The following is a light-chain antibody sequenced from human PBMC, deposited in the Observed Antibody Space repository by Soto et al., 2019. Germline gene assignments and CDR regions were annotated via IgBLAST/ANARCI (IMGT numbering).Light chain of an antibody. CDR3: QQYLTSPIT. V-gene: IGKV3-20*01. Sequence: EIVLTQSPGTLSLSPGERATLSCRASQTVANNYLAWYQQKPGQAPRLLIFDASGRAADIPDRFGGSGSGTDFTLTISRLEPEDFAVYYCQQYLTSPITFGEGTRLEIK. CDR1: QTVANNY. J-gene: IGKJ5*01. CDR2: DAS.